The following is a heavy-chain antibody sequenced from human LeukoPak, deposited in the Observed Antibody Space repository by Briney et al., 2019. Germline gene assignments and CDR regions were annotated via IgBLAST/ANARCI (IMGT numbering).Heavy chain of an antibody. CDR3: ARTVSGGYSYGYVDY. CDR2: INHSGST. J-gene: IGHJ4*02. CDR1: GGSFSGYY. Sequence: SETLSLTCAVYGGSFSGYYWSWIRQPPGKGLEWIGEINHSGSTNYNPSLKSRVTISVDTSKNQFSLKLSSVTAADTAVYYCARTVSGGYSYGYVDYWGQGTLVTVSS. D-gene: IGHD5-18*01. V-gene: IGHV4-34*01.